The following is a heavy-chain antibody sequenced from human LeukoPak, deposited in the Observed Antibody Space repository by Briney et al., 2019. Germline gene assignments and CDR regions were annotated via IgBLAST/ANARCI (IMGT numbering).Heavy chain of an antibody. CDR2: IDNGGGR. CDR3: ARNLFGCSESNCTSDDS. Sequence: GGSLRLSCAASGFSVSINYMSWVRQAPGKGLEWVSIIDNGGGRNYADSVEGRFTISRDNSKNMLYLQMNSVRAEDTAVYYCARNLFGCSESNCTSDDSWGQGTLVTVSS. CDR1: GFSVSINY. D-gene: IGHD2-15*01. J-gene: IGHJ4*02. V-gene: IGHV3-53*01.